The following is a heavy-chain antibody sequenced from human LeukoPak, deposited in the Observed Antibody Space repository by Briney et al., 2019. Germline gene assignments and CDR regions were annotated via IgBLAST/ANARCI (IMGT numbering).Heavy chain of an antibody. V-gene: IGHV1-18*01. D-gene: IGHD2-15*01. Sequence: GAPVKVSCKASGYTFTSYGISWVRQAPGQGLEWMGWISAYNGNTNYAQKLQGRVTMTTDTSTSTAYMELRSLRSDDTAVYYCARDGYCSGGSCYVGGMDVWGQGTTVTVSS. CDR1: GYTFTSYG. CDR2: ISAYNGNT. J-gene: IGHJ6*02. CDR3: ARDGYCSGGSCYVGGMDV.